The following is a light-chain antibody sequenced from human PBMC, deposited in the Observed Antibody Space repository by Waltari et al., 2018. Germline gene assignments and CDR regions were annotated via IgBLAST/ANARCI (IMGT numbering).Light chain of an antibody. Sequence: QSALTQPASVSGSPGQSITISCTGTSRDVGNYNYVSWYQQHPGRAPKPMISDVSDRPSGVSNRFSGYTSGNTASLTISGLQAEDEGDYYCCSYTNVGSWVFGGGTKVTVL. V-gene: IGLV2-14*03. CDR2: DVS. J-gene: IGLJ3*02. CDR3: CSYTNVGSWV. CDR1: SRDVGNYNY.